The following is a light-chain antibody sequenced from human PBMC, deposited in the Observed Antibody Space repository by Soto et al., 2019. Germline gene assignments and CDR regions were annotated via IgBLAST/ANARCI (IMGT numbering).Light chain of an antibody. CDR3: QQYNNWPPLT. CDR2: DAS. J-gene: IGKJ4*01. Sequence: EIVLTQSPATLSLSPGERATLSCRASQSVNNYLAWYQQKPGQAPRLLIHDASTRATGIPARFSGSGSGTEFTLTISRLQSEDFAVYYCQQYNNWPPLTFGGGTKVDIK. CDR1: QSVNNY. V-gene: IGKV3-15*01.